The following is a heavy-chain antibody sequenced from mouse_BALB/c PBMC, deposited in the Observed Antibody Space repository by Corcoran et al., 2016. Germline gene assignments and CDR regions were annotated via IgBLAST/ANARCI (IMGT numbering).Heavy chain of an antibody. CDR2: INPYNGAT. D-gene: IGHD3-1*01. Sequence: EVQLQQSGPELVKPGASVKISCKASGYSFTGYYMHWVKQSHVKSLEWIGRINPYNGATSYNQNFKDKASLTVDKSSSTAYMELHSLTSEDSAVYYCARSYSSGYDYAMDYWGQGTSVTVSS. J-gene: IGHJ4*01. CDR3: ARSYSSGYDYAMDY. V-gene: IGHV1-26*01. CDR1: GYSFTGYY.